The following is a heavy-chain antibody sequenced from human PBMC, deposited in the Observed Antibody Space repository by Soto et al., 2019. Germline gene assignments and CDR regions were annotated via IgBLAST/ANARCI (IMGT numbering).Heavy chain of an antibody. Sequence: EVQLVESGGGLVKPGGSLRLSCAASGFTFSSYSMNWVRQAPGKGLEWVSSISSSSSYIYYADSVKGRFTISRDNANNSLYLQMNSLRAEDTAVYYCARDSSSRYSSGWYSSGYWGQGTLVTVSS. CDR2: ISSSSSYI. CDR3: ARDSSSRYSSGWYSSGY. V-gene: IGHV3-21*01. J-gene: IGHJ4*02. CDR1: GFTFSSYS. D-gene: IGHD6-19*01.